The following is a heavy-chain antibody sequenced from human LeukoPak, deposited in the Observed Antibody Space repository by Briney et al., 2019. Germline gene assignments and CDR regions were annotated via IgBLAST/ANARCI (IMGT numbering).Heavy chain of an antibody. CDR2: IYSRGYI. V-gene: IGHV3-66*01. Sequence: GGSLRLSCAASGFTVNSPNFMNWVRQAPGKGLEWVSVIYSRGYIHYADSVKGRFTISRDNAKNSLYLQMNSLRAEDTAVYYCARTDYDFWSDPLGVDYWGQGTLVTVSS. D-gene: IGHD3-3*01. CDR1: GFTVNSPNF. CDR3: ARTDYDFWSDPLGVDY. J-gene: IGHJ4*02.